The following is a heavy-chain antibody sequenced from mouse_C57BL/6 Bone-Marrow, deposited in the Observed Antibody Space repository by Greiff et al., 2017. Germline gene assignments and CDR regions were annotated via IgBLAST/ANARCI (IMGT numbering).Heavy chain of an antibody. CDR1: GYTFTSYT. CDR3: ARYEDPYDYDPFAY. D-gene: IGHD2-4*01. CDR2: INPSSGYT. J-gene: IGHJ3*01. V-gene: IGHV1-4*01. Sequence: QVQLQQSGAELARPGASVKMSCKASGYTFTSYTMHWVNQRPGQGLEWIGYINPSSGYTKYNQKFKDKATLTADKSSSTAYMKLSSLTSEDSAVYYCARYEDPYDYDPFAYWGQGTLVTVSA.